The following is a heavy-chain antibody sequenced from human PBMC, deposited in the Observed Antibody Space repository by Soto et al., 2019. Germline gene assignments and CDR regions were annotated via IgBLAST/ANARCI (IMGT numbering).Heavy chain of an antibody. CDR1: GYTFTSYG. Sequence: ASVKVSCKASGYTFTSYGISWVRQAPGQGLEWVGWISAYNGNTNYAQKLQGRVTMTTGTSTSTAYMELRSLRSDDTAVYYCARDPNDYGDYPNWFDPWGQGTLVTVSS. V-gene: IGHV1-18*01. CDR3: ARDPNDYGDYPNWFDP. J-gene: IGHJ5*02. CDR2: ISAYNGNT. D-gene: IGHD4-17*01.